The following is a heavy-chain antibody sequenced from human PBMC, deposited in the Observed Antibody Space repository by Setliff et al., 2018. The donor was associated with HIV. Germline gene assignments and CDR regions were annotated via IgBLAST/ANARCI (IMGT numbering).Heavy chain of an antibody. Sequence: SETLSLTCTVSGGSISSYYWSWIRQPPGKGLEWIGYIYYSGSTNYNPPLKSRVTISVDTSKNQFSLKLSSVTAADTAVYYCARDIAAADVWGKGTTVTVSS. V-gene: IGHV4-59*01. J-gene: IGHJ6*04. CDR1: GGSISSYY. CDR3: ARDIAAADV. D-gene: IGHD6-13*01. CDR2: IYYSGST.